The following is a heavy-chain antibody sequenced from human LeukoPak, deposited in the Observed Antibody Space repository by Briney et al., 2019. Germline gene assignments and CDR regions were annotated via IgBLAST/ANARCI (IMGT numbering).Heavy chain of an antibody. CDR2: INPNSGDT. Sequence: ASLKVSCKASGYTFTGDYMYWGRQAPGQRLEWMGWINPNSGDTNYAQKFQGRVTMTRDTSISTAYMELSRLRSHDTAVYYCARDLEDSSGWYPIDYWGQGTRVTVSS. V-gene: IGHV1-2*02. D-gene: IGHD6-19*01. J-gene: IGHJ4*02. CDR1: GYTFTGDY. CDR3: ARDLEDSSGWYPIDY.